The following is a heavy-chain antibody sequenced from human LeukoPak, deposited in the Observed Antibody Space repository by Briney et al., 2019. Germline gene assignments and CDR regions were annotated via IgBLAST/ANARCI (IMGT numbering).Heavy chain of an antibody. V-gene: IGHV3-23*01. CDR2: ISGSGGST. CDR1: GFTCSSYA. D-gene: IGHD6-19*01. CDR3: AKDGQVGSGWFDY. Sequence: GGSLRLSCAASGFTCSSYAMSWVRQAPGKGLVWVSAISGSGGSTYYADSVKGRFTISRDNSKNTLYLQMNSLRAEDTAVYYCAKDGQVGSGWFDYWGQGTLVTVSS. J-gene: IGHJ4*02.